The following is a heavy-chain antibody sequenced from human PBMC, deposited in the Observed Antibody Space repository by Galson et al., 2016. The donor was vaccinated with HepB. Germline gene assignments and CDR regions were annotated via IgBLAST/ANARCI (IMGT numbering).Heavy chain of an antibody. CDR1: GFTFKTYT. CDR3: AREGSVVKPTDPVSAFDF. J-gene: IGHJ4*02. D-gene: IGHD3-3*01. V-gene: IGHV3-21*01. Sequence: SLRLSCAASGFTFKTYTMHWVRQAPGKAPEWVSSISSSKTYIYYADSVRGRFTVSRDNAKDSLYLQMYSLRAEDTATYYCAREGSVVKPTDPVSAFDFWGQGTLVTVSS. CDR2: ISSSKTYI.